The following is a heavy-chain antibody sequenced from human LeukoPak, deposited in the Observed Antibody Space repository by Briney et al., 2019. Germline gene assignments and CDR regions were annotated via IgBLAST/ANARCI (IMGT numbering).Heavy chain of an antibody. D-gene: IGHD3-9*01. J-gene: IGHJ6*03. CDR1: GGTFSSYA. Sequence: ASVKVSCKASGGTFSSYAISWVRQAPGQGLEWMGGIIPIFGTANYAQKFQGRVTITADKSTSTAYMELSSLRSEDTAVYYCARALFEVILTGYYLPGGYYYYYYMDVWGKGTTVTVSS. V-gene: IGHV1-69*06. CDR3: ARALFEVILTGYYLPGGYYYYYYMDV. CDR2: IIPIFGTA.